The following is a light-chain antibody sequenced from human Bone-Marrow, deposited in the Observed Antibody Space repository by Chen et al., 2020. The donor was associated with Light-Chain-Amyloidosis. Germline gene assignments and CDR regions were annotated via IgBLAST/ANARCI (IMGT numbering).Light chain of an antibody. CDR3: QVWDRRSDRPV. Sequence: SYVLTQPSSVSVAPGQTATIACGGNNIGSTSVHWYQQTPGQAPLLVVYDDSDRPSGIPERLSGSKSGNTATLTISRVEAGDEADYYCQVWDRRSDRPVFGGGTKLTVL. V-gene: IGLV3-21*02. CDR1: NIGSTS. J-gene: IGLJ3*02. CDR2: DDS.